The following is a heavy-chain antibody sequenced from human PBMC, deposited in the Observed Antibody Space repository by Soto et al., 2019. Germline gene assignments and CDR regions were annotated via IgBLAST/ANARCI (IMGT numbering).Heavy chain of an antibody. D-gene: IGHD3-10*01. Sequence: GESLKISCKGSGYSFPIHWIGWVRQMPGKGLEWMGIIYPGDSDTTYSPSFQGRATFAADKSINTAYLQWSSLQASDTGMYYCARSYDSAILNAFDVWGQGTMVTVSS. CDR3: ARSYDSAILNAFDV. V-gene: IGHV5-51*01. CDR2: IYPGDSDT. J-gene: IGHJ3*01. CDR1: GYSFPIHW.